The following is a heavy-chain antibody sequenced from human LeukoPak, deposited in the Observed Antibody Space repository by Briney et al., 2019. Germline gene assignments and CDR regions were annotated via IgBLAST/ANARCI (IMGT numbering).Heavy chain of an antibody. CDR1: GGSFSGYY. CDR2: INHSGST. Sequence: PSETLSLTCAVYGGSFSGYYWSWIRQPPGKGLEWIGEINHSGSTNYNPSLKSRVTISVDTSKNQFSLKLSSVTAADTAVYYCARGGYCSGGSCYSDAFDIRGQGTMVTVSS. D-gene: IGHD2-15*01. J-gene: IGHJ3*02. CDR3: ARGGYCSGGSCYSDAFDI. V-gene: IGHV4-34*01.